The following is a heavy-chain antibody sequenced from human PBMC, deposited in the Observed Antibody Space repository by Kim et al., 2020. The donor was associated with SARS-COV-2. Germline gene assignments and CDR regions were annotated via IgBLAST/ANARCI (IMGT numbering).Heavy chain of an antibody. CDR3: ASGYYYGSGSYYNTLISPAVYYYYGMEV. CDR2: INPNSGGT. D-gene: IGHD3-10*01. CDR1: GYTFTGYY. Sequence: ASVKVSCKASGYTFTGYYMHWVRQAPGQGLEWMGWINPNSGGTNYAQKFQGRVTMTRDTSISTAYMELSRLRSDDTAVYYCASGYYYGSGSYYNTLISPAVYYYYGMEVWGQGTTVTVSS. V-gene: IGHV1-2*02. J-gene: IGHJ6*02.